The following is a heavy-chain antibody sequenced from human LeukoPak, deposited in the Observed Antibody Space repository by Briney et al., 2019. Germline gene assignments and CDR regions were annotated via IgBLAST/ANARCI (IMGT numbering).Heavy chain of an antibody. J-gene: IGHJ5*02. CDR1: GFTFSSYW. CDR2: IKQDGSEK. Sequence: GGSLRLSCTASGFTFSSYWMSWVRQAPGKGLEWVANIKQDGSEKYYVDSVKGRFTISRDNAKNSLYLQMNSLRAEDTAVYYCARGPKTTYYDFWSGHNWFDPWGQGTLVTVSS. V-gene: IGHV3-7*01. CDR3: ARGPKTTYYDFWSGHNWFDP. D-gene: IGHD3-3*01.